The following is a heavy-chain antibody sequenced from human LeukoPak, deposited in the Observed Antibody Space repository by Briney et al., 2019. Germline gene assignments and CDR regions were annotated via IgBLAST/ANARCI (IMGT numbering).Heavy chain of an antibody. CDR2: IYQTGST. CDR3: AREAPYYFDY. V-gene: IGHV4-38-2*02. J-gene: IGHJ4*02. CDR1: GYSIRSGYY. Sequence: SETLSLTCTVSGYSIRSGYYWGWIRQSPGKGLEWIGNIYQTGSTYYNPSLKSRVTISVDTSKNQFSLKLSSVTAADTAVYYCAREAPYYFDYWGQGTLVTVSS.